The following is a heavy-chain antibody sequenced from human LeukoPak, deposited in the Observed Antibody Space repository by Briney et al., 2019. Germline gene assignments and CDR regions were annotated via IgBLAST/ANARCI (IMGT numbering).Heavy chain of an antibody. Sequence: PSETLSLTCTVSGGSISTSTYYWSWIRQPPGKGLEWIGYIYYSGSTNYNPSLKSRVTISVDTSKNQFSLTLRSLTAADTAVYYCAKGNPYYDSWGQGTLVTVSS. J-gene: IGHJ5*02. V-gene: IGHV4-61*05. D-gene: IGHD5-12*01. CDR1: GGSISTSTYY. CDR2: IYYSGST. CDR3: AKGNPYYDS.